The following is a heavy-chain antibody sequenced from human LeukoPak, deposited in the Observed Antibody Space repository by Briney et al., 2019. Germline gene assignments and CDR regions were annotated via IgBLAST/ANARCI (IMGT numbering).Heavy chain of an antibody. CDR2: IYYSGST. J-gene: IGHJ5*02. V-gene: IGHV4-59*05. D-gene: IGHD1-26*01. CDR1: GGSISSYY. CDR3: ARPAGYSGSYILA. Sequence: PSETLSLTCTVSGGSISSYYWSWIRQPSGKGPEWIGSIYYSGSTYYNPSLKSRVTISVDTSKNQFSLKLSSVTAADTAVYYCARPAGYSGSYILAWGQGTLVTVSS.